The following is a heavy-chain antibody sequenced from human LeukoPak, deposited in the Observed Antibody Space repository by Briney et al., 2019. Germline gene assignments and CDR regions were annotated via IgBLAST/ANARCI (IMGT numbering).Heavy chain of an antibody. CDR2: ISGSGGST. V-gene: IGHV3-23*01. CDR3: AKDHTPISNYDSYGMDV. J-gene: IGHJ6*02. CDR1: GFTFSGYA. Sequence: GGSLRLSCAASGFTFSGYAMSWVRQAPGRGLEWVSAISGSGGSTYYADSVKGRFTISRDNSKNTLYLQMNSLRAEDTAVYYCAKDHTPISNYDSYGMDVWGQGTTVTVSS. D-gene: IGHD2-15*01.